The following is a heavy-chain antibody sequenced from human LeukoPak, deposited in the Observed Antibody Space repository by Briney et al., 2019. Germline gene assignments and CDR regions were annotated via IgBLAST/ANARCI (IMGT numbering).Heavy chain of an antibody. D-gene: IGHD4-11*01. Sequence: ASVKVSCKASGYTFTGYYLHWVRQAPGQGLEWMGWINPNSDGTNYAQKFQDRVTMTRDTSISTGYMELSRLRSDDTAVYYCARDFSDSDYVRKGLDYWGQGTLVTVSS. CDR3: ARDFSDSDYVRKGLDY. CDR2: INPNSDGT. J-gene: IGHJ4*02. V-gene: IGHV1-2*02. CDR1: GYTFTGYY.